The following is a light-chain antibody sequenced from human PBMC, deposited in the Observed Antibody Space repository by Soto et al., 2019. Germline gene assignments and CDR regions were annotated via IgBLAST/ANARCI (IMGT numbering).Light chain of an antibody. V-gene: IGKV2-30*01. J-gene: IGKJ4*01. Sequence: EVVLTQSPLSLSVTVGQPATVSCRSSQSLLFFNGITYLTWFHQRPGQPPRRLISEVSNRDSGVPDRFSGSGSGTDFTLEISRVEAEDVGLFYCMQGTHSPLTFGGGTRVEIK. CDR3: MQGTHSPLT. CDR2: EVS. CDR1: QSLLFFNGITY.